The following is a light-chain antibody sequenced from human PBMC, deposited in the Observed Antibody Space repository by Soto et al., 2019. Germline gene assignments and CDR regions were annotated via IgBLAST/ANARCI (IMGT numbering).Light chain of an antibody. V-gene: IGLV2-14*01. CDR3: SSYTSSSTLV. Sequence: QSVLTQPASVSGSPGQSITISCTGTGSDVGGYNYVSWYQQHPGKAPKLMIYEVSNRPSGVSDRFSGSKSANTASLTISGLQAEDDADYYCSSYTSSSTLVFGGGTKVTVL. CDR2: EVS. J-gene: IGLJ3*02. CDR1: GSDVGGYNY.